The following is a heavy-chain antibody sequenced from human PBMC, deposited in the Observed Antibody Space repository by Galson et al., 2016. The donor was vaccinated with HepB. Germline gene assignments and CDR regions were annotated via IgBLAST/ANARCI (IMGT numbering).Heavy chain of an antibody. Sequence: SVKVSCKASGYTFTSYYMHWVRQAPGQGLEWMGIINPSGGTTNYAQKFQGRVTMTRDTSTSTVYMELSSLRSEDTAVYYCAKLMGSSDAFDMWGQGTTVTVSS. CDR3: AKLMGSSDAFDM. CDR1: GYTFTSYY. D-gene: IGHD1-26*01. CDR2: INPSGGTT. V-gene: IGHV1-46*01. J-gene: IGHJ3*02.